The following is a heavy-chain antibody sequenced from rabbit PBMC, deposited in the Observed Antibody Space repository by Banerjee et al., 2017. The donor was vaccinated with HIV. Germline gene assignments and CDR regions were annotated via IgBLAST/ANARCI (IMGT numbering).Heavy chain of an antibody. Sequence: QQLVESGGGLVKPGASLTLTCTASGFSFSSGYDMCWVRQAPGKGLEWITCINTATGKGVYASWAKGRFTISRTSSTTVTLRMTSLTAADRATYFCARDLVGVIGWNFYLWGQGTLVTVS. D-gene: IGHD1-1*01. CDR3: ARDLVGVIGWNFYL. V-gene: IGHV1S40*01. CDR2: INTATGKG. J-gene: IGHJ4*01. CDR1: GFSFSSGYD.